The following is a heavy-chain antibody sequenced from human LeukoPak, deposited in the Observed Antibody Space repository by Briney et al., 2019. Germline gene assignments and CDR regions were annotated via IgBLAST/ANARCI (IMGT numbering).Heavy chain of an antibody. D-gene: IGHD3-22*01. J-gene: IGHJ1*01. Sequence: SVTVSCMASLCTFTSYVFKWVGQATGQGLDGVGWMNPNNCNKGHPQNFQGRVTMTRNTSISTAYMELSSLRSEDTAVYYCARGLRDSSGREYFQHWGQGTLVTVSA. V-gene: IGHV1-8*01. CDR3: ARGLRDSSGREYFQH. CDR2: MNPNNCNK. CDR1: LCTFTSYV.